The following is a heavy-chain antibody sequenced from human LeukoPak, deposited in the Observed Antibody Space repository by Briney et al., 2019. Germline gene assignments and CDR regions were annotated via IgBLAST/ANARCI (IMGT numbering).Heavy chain of an antibody. J-gene: IGHJ4*02. D-gene: IGHD5-24*01. V-gene: IGHV3-30*18. CDR2: ISYDGSDK. CDR3: AKDGQDGYNYAGPPDY. Sequence: GGSLRLSCAASGFTFSNYGMHWVRQAPGKGLEWVAVISYDGSDKYYADSVKGRFTISRDNSKNTLYLQMNSLRAEDTAVYYCAKDGQDGYNYAGPPDYWGQGTLVTVSS. CDR1: GFTFSNYG.